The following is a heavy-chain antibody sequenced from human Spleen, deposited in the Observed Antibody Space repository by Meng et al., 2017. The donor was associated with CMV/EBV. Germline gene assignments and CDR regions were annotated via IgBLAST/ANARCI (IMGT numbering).Heavy chain of an antibody. CDR3: ARSPGYYFDY. V-gene: IGHV3-21*01. J-gene: IGHJ4*02. CDR2: ISSSSSYI. CDR1: GFTFSSYS. Sequence: EVQLVESGGGLVKPGGSXXLSCAASGFTFSSYSMNWVRQAPGKGLEWVSSISSSSSYIYYADSVKGRFTISRDNAKNSLYLQMNSLRAEDTAVYYCARSPGYYFDYWGQGTLVTVSS.